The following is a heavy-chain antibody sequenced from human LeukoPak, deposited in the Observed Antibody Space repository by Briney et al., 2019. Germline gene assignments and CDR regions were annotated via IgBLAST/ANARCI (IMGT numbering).Heavy chain of an antibody. Sequence: GESLKISCKGSGYSFTSNWIGWVRQMPGKGLELMGIMCPGDSDTRYSPSFQGQVTISADKSITTAYLQWTSLKASDSAMYYCARLGTSGWSEFDYWGQGTLVTVSP. V-gene: IGHV5-51*01. J-gene: IGHJ4*02. CDR3: ARLGTSGWSEFDY. CDR2: MCPGDSDT. D-gene: IGHD6-19*01. CDR1: GYSFTSNW.